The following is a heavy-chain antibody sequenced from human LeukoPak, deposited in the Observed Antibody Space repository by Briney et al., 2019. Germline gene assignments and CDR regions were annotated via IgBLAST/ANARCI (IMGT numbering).Heavy chain of an antibody. Sequence: ASVKVSCKASGCTFTSYYMHWVRQAPGQGLEWMGIINPSGGSTSYAQKFQGRVTMTRDTSTSTVYMELSSLRSEDTAVYYCARDSSGLNWFDPWGQGTLVTVSS. V-gene: IGHV1-46*01. CDR1: GCTFTSYY. D-gene: IGHD6-19*01. J-gene: IGHJ5*02. CDR3: ARDSSGLNWFDP. CDR2: INPSGGST.